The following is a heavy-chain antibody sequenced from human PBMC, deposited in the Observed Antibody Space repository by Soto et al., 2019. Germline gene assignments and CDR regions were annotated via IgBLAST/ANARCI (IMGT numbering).Heavy chain of an antibody. V-gene: IGHV4-59*01. CDR3: AREPLKNANFDY. CDR2: IYYSGST. CDR1: GASFSGYY. Sequence: PSETLSLTCAVYGASFSGYYCSWIRQPPGKGLEWIGYIYYSGSTNYNPSLKSRVTISVDTSRTQFSLKLSSVTAADTAVYYCAREPLKNANFDYWGQGTLVTVSS. J-gene: IGHJ4*02.